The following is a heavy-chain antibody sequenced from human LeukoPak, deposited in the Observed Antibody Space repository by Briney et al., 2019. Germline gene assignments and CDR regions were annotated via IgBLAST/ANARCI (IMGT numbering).Heavy chain of an antibody. Sequence: GGSMRLACAASGFTFGIYSMNWVRQAPGRGLGWVSSISSISRYIYYADSVKGRFTISRDNAKHSLYLQTNSLRAEDTALYYCARTLLRFLEASYSYYMDVWGKGPTVTVYS. CDR2: ISSISRYI. CDR1: GFTFGIYS. J-gene: IGHJ6*03. CDR3: ARTLLRFLEASYSYYMDV. D-gene: IGHD3-3*01. V-gene: IGHV3-21*01.